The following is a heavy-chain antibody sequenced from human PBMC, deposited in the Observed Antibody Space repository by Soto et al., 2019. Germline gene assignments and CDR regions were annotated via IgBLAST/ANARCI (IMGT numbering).Heavy chain of an antibody. V-gene: IGHV4-30-2*01. D-gene: IGHD1-26*01. Sequence: SETLSLTCAVSGGSISSGGYSWSWIRQPPGKGLEWIGYIYHSGSTYYNPSLKSRVTISVDTSKNQFSLKLSSVTAADTAVYYCARGPVGAITAYWGQGTLVTVSS. CDR1: GGSISSGGYS. CDR2: IYHSGST. CDR3: ARGPVGAITAY. J-gene: IGHJ4*02.